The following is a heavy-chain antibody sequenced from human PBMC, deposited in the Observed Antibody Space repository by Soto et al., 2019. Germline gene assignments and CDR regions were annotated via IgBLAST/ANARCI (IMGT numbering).Heavy chain of an antibody. CDR2: ISGSGGST. CDR1: GFTFSSYA. CDR3: AKAGYDFWSGYDY. V-gene: IGHV3-23*01. J-gene: IGHJ4*02. D-gene: IGHD3-3*01. Sequence: GGSLRLSCAASGFTFSSYAMSWVRQAPGKGLEWVSAISGSGGSTYYADSVKGRFTISRDDSKNTLYLQMNSLRAEDTAVYYCAKAGYDFWSGYDYWGQGTLVTVSS.